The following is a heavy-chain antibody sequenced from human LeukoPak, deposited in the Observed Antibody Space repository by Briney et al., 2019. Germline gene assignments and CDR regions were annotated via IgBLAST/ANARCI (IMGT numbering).Heavy chain of an antibody. CDR2: IYPGDSDT. CDR3: ARSLSAAPSYYYYYMDV. V-gene: IGHV5-51*01. Sequence: GESLKISCKGSGYSFTSYWIGWVRQMPGKGLEWMGIIYPGDSDTRYSPSFQGQVTISADKSISTAYLQWSSLKASDTAMYYCARSLSAAPSYYYYYMDVWGKGTTVTVSS. CDR1: GYSFTSYW. J-gene: IGHJ6*03. D-gene: IGHD6-13*01.